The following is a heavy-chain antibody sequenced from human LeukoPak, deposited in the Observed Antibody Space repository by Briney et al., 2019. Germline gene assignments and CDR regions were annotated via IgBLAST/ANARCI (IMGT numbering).Heavy chain of an antibody. CDR2: INYSGST. CDR3: ATWELRGNY. V-gene: IGHV4-34*01. J-gene: IGHJ4*02. CDR1: GGSVSGYY. D-gene: IGHD3-10*01. Sequence: SETLSLTCAVNGGSVSGYYWSWIRQAPGKGLEWIGEINYSGSTNYNPSLKSRVTISVDTSKNQFSLKLNSVTAADTAVYYCATWELRGNYWGQGTLVTVSS.